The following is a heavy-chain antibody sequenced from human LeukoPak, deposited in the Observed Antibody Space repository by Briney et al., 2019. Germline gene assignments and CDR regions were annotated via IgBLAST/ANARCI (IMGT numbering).Heavy chain of an antibody. J-gene: IGHJ4*02. Sequence: ASVKVSCKASGYTFTSYYMHWVRQAPGQGLEWMGIINPSGGSTSYAQKFQGRVTMTRDTSTSTVYMELSSLRSEDTAVYYCARDGPYYYGSGSYYAGGHYFDYWGQGTLVTVSS. CDR1: GYTFTSYY. D-gene: IGHD3-10*01. V-gene: IGHV1-46*01. CDR3: ARDGPYYYGSGSYYAGGHYFDY. CDR2: INPSGGST.